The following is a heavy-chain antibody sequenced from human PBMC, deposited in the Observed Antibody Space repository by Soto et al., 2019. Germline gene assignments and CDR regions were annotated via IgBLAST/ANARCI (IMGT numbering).Heavy chain of an antibody. V-gene: IGHV1-69*01. CDR3: ARDLWGSCSFDS. Sequence: QVQLVQSGAEVKKPGSSVKVSCKASGGVFRNYDINWVRQAPGQGLEWMGGIIPAFGTADYPQTFQSRVTITADESTTTAYMELASLKTEDTAVYFCARDLWGSCSFDSWGQGTLVTAAS. J-gene: IGHJ5*01. D-gene: IGHD3-16*01. CDR2: IIPAFGTA. CDR1: GGVFRNYD.